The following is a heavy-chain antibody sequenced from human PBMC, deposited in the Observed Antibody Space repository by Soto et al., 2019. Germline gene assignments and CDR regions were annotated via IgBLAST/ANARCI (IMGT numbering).Heavy chain of an antibody. Sequence: QVQLQESGPGLGNPSETLSLTCTVSGGSISNYFWSGIRQPPGKGLEWVGYIDYSGSTNYNPSLKSQVTISLDTSKNQFSLNLNAMTAADTAVYYCARADYGGRSDYWGQGTLVTVSS. V-gene: IGHV4-59*01. J-gene: IGHJ4*02. CDR3: ARADYGGRSDY. CDR2: IDYSGST. CDR1: GGSISNYF. D-gene: IGHD4-17*01.